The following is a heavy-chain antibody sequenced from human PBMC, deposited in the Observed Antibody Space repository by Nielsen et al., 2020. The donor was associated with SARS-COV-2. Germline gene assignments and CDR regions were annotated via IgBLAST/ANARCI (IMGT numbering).Heavy chain of an antibody. CDR2: INAGNGNT. Sequence: ASVKVSCKASGYTLTSYAMHWVRQAPGQRLEWMGWINAGNGNTKYSQKFQGRVTITRDTSASTAYMELSSLRSEDTAVYYCARVVAVAGYWFDPWGQGTLVTVSS. D-gene: IGHD6-19*01. CDR3: ARVVAVAGYWFDP. CDR1: GYTLTSYA. V-gene: IGHV1-3*01. J-gene: IGHJ5*02.